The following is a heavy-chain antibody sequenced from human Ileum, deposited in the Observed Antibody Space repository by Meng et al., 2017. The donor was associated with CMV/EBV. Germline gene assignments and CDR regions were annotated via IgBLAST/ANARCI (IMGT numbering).Heavy chain of an antibody. Sequence: IASKQQCPTLLIPTPTRSLTFTVSGVGFITSEVGVRFIRQPPGKALEWLALIDWDDDKRFRPSLKNRSTITKDTSNNQVVLRITNMDPTDTATYYCAHGRGWLTDYWGQGTLVTVSS. CDR1: GVGFITSEVG. V-gene: IGHV2-5*02. CDR2: IDWDDDK. J-gene: IGHJ4*02. CDR3: AHGRGWLTDY. D-gene: IGHD6-19*01.